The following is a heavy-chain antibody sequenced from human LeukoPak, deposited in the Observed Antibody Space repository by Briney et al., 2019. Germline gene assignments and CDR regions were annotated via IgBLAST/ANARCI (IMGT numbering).Heavy chain of an antibody. D-gene: IGHD5-18*01. CDR1: GYTFTSYG. CDR3: ARDLGGYSYGYRVLNWFDP. J-gene: IGHJ5*02. Sequence: ASVKVSCKASGYTFTSYGISWVRQAPGQGLEWMGWISAYNGNTNYAQKLQGRVTMPTDTSTSTAYMELRSLRSDDTAVYYCARDLGGYSYGYRVLNWFDPWGQGTLVTVSS. V-gene: IGHV1-18*01. CDR2: ISAYNGNT.